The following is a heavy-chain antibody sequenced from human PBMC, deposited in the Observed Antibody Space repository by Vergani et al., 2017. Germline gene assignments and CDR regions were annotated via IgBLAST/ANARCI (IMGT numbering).Heavy chain of an antibody. D-gene: IGHD6-6*01. CDR1: GGSFSGYY. J-gene: IGHJ6*03. V-gene: IGHV4-34*01. Sequence: QVQLQQWGAGLLKPSETLSLTCAVYGGSFSGYYWSWIRQPPGKGLEWIGEINHSGSTNYNPSLKSRVTISVDTSKNQFSLKLSSVTAADTAVYYSARGITVIAARYYYYYMDVWGKGTTVTVSS. CDR3: ARGITVIAARYYYYYMDV. CDR2: INHSGST.